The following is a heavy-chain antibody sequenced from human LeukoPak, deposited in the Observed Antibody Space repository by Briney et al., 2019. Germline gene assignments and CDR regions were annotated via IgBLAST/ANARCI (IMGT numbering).Heavy chain of an antibody. CDR2: ISGSGGST. V-gene: IGHV3-23*01. CDR3: SARVGATGYYCDY. D-gene: IGHD1-26*01. CDR1: GFTFSSYA. Sequence: GGSLRLSCATSGFTFSSYAMSWVRQAPGKGLEWVSAISGSGGSTYYADSVKGRFTISRDNSKNMLYLQMNSLRAEDTAVYYCSARVGATGYYCDYWGQGTLVTVSS. J-gene: IGHJ4*02.